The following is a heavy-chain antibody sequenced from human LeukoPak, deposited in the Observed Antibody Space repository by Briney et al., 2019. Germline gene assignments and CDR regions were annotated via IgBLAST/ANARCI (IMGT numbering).Heavy chain of an antibody. D-gene: IGHD6-6*01. CDR2: IYYSGST. J-gene: IGHJ4*02. CDR3: ATQTIAAPTFDY. CDR1: GGSFSGYY. Sequence: SETLSLTCAVYGGSFSGYYWGWIRQPPGKGLEWIGSIYYSGSTYYNPSLKSRVTISVDTSTNQFSLNLSSVTAADTAVYYCATQTIAAPTFDYWGQGTLVTVSS. V-gene: IGHV4-39*01.